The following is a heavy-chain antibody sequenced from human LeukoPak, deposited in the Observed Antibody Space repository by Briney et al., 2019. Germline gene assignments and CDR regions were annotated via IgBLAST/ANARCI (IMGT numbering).Heavy chain of an antibody. V-gene: IGHV1-8*01. D-gene: IGHD2-15*01. J-gene: IGHJ4*02. Sequence: ASVKVSCKASGYTFTSYDINWVRQATGQGLEWMGWMNPNSGNTGSAQRFQGRVTMTRNTSISTADMELSSLRSEDTAVYYCARALRVGRYSADYWGQGTLVTVSS. CDR1: GYTFTSYD. CDR2: MNPNSGNT. CDR3: ARALRVGRYSADY.